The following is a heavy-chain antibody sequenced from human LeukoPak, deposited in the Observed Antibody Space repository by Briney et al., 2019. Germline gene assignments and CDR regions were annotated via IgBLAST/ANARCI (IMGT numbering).Heavy chain of an antibody. CDR1: GGSIGSSSYY. CDR3: ASTQYPHSVEMET. Sequence: SETLSLTCTVSGGSIGSSSYYWGWIRQPPGKGLEWIGSIYYSGSTYYNPSLKSRVTMSVDTSKNQFSLKLSSVTAADTAVYYCASTQYPHSVEMETWGQGTLVTVSS. D-gene: IGHD5-24*01. CDR2: IYYSGST. J-gene: IGHJ5*02. V-gene: IGHV4-39*07.